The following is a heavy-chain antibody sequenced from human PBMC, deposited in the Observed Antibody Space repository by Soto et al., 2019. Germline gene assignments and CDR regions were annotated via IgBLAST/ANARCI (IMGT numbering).Heavy chain of an antibody. CDR3: AQTLGSAVAGPGRFDL. D-gene: IGHD6-19*01. Sequence: QVQLVQSGAEVKKPGSSVKVSCKASGGTFSNYAISWVRQAPGQGLEWMGGITPFFGTANYAQKFQGRVTITGDESMSTGYMELSRLRSEDTAVYYCAQTLGSAVAGPGRFDLWGRGTLVTVSS. J-gene: IGHJ2*01. CDR2: ITPFFGTA. V-gene: IGHV1-69*12. CDR1: GGTFSNYA.